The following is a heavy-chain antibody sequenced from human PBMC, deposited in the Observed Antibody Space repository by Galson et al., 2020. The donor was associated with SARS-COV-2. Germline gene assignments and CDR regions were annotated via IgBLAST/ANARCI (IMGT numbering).Heavy chain of an antibody. V-gene: IGHV3-21*01. Sequence: GESLKISCAVPGFIFSRYTMNWVRQVPGRGLEWVSSISTTSSDMSYSDSVKGRFSISRDNAKNSLYLQMNSLRAEDTAVYYCARVGGSYYLDYWGQGTLVTVPS. CDR3: ARVGGSYYLDY. D-gene: IGHD1-26*01. CDR2: ISTTSSDM. J-gene: IGHJ4*02. CDR1: GFIFSRYT.